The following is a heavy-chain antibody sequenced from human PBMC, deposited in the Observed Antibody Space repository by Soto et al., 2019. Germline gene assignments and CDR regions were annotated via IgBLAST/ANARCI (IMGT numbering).Heavy chain of an antibody. J-gene: IGHJ4*02. V-gene: IGHV4-39*02. CDR3: AREGGYVDY. Sequence: SETLSLTCTVSGGPIRSSSHYWGWIRQSPGTGLEWIGSIDESGDSYYNPSLKSRVTISVDTSKNQFSLKLISVTGADSAIYYCAREGGYVDYWGQGTLVTVS. D-gene: IGHD1-1*01. CDR1: GGPIRSSSHY. CDR2: IDESGDS.